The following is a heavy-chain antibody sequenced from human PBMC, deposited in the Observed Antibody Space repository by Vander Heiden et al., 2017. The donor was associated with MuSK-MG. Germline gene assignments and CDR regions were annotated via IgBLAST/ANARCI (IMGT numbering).Heavy chain of an antibody. CDR3: AREVYCSGGSCHTYYYYGMDV. CDR2: ISSSGSTI. CDR1: GFTFSRYE. Sequence: EVQLVESGGGLVQPGGSLGLSCTAAGFTFSRYEMNWVRQAPGKGLEWVSYISSSGSTIYYADSVKGRFTISRDNAKNSLYLQMNSLRAEDTAVYYCAREVYCSGGSCHTYYYYGMDVWGQGTTVTVSS. D-gene: IGHD2-15*01. J-gene: IGHJ6*02. V-gene: IGHV3-48*03.